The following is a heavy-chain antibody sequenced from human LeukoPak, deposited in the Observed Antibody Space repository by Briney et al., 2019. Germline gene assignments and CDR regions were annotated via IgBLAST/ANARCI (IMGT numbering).Heavy chain of an antibody. CDR3: ARDYPARRHYYGSGKPGMDV. D-gene: IGHD3-10*01. CDR1: DASITNYY. V-gene: IGHV4-4*07. J-gene: IGHJ6*02. Sequence: PSETLSLTCTVSDASITNYYWGWIRQPAGKGLEWIGRIYTSGSTDYNPSLRSRLTISVDTSKNQFSLKLRSVTAADTAVYYCARDYPARRHYYGSGKPGMDVWGQGTTVTVSS. CDR2: IYTSGST.